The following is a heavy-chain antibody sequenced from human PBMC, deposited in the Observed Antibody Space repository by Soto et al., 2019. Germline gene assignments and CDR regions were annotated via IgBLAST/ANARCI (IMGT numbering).Heavy chain of an antibody. D-gene: IGHD6-6*01. CDR1: GFDLGSYY. V-gene: IGHV3-11*06. Sequence: SLRLSFVTSGFDLGSYYMTWIRQSPWKGLEWVSHISSQSIYTNYAASVKGRFTISRDNAKNSLYLQMTSLRADDTAVYYCARELDVAARPGSQRLDHWGQGTLVTVSS. J-gene: IGHJ4*02. CDR2: ISSQSIYT. CDR3: ARELDVAARPGSQRLDH.